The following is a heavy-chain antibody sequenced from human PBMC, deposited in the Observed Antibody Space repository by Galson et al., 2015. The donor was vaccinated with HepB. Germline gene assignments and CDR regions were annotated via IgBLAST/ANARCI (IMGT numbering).Heavy chain of an antibody. J-gene: IGHJ6*02. D-gene: IGHD2-2*03. CDR1: GFTFSSYA. CDR3: AKSHKERREWMDIVVVPAANRYYGMDV. V-gene: IGHV3-23*01. Sequence: SLRLSCAASGFTFSSYAMSWVRQAPGKGLEWVSAISGSGGSTYYADSVKGRFTISRDNSKNTLYLQMNSLRAEDTAVYYCAKSHKERREWMDIVVVPAANRYYGMDVWGQGTTVTVSS. CDR2: ISGSGGST.